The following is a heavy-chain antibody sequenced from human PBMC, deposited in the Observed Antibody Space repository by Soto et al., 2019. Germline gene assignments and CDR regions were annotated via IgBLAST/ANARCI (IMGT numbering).Heavy chain of an antibody. CDR1: GYTFTGYY. Sequence: ASVKVSCKASGYTFTGYYMHWVRQAPGQGLEWMGWINPNSGGTNYAQKFQGRVTMTRDTSISTAYMELSRLRSDDTAVYYCARGFVVVPAAMTAWGQGTLVTVS. D-gene: IGHD2-2*01. CDR3: ARGFVVVPAAMTA. CDR2: INPNSGGT. J-gene: IGHJ5*02. V-gene: IGHV1-2*02.